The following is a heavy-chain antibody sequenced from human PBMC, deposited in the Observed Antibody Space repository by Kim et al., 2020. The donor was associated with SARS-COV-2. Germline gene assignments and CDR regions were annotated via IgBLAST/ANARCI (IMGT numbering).Heavy chain of an antibody. CDR1: GGSISSYY. J-gene: IGHJ6*03. V-gene: IGHV4-59*01. Sequence: SETLSLTCTVSGGSISSYYWSWIRQPPGKGLEWIGYIYYSGSTNYNPSLKSRVTISVDTSKNQFSLKLSSVTAADTAVYYCARGITIFGVAPPHYYMDVWGKGTTVTVSS. CDR2: IYYSGST. D-gene: IGHD3-3*01. CDR3: ARGITIFGVAPPHYYMDV.